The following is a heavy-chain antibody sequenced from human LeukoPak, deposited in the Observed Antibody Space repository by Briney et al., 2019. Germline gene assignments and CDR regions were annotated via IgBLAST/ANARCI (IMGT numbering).Heavy chain of an antibody. D-gene: IGHD3-10*01. Sequence: GGSLRLSCAASGFTFSSYAMSWVRQAPGKGLEWVSAISGSGGSTYYADSVKGRFTISGDNSKNTLYLQMNSLRAEDTAVYYCAKDRVWFGERLFDYWGQGTLVTVSS. CDR3: AKDRVWFGERLFDY. CDR2: ISGSGGST. J-gene: IGHJ4*02. V-gene: IGHV3-23*01. CDR1: GFTFSSYA.